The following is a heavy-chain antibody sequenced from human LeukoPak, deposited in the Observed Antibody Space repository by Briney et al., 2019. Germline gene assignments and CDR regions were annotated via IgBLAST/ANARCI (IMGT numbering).Heavy chain of an antibody. CDR2: INPNSGGT. J-gene: IGHJ6*03. CDR1: GYTFTGYY. Sequence: ASVKVSCKASGYTFTGYYMHWVRQAPGQGLEWMGWINPNSGGTNYAQKFQGRVTMTRDTSISTAYMELSRLRSDDTAVYYCARAGYYYDSSGYPHYYYYYMDVWGKGTTVTVSS. V-gene: IGHV1-2*02. CDR3: ARAGYYYDSSGYPHYYYYYMDV. D-gene: IGHD3-22*01.